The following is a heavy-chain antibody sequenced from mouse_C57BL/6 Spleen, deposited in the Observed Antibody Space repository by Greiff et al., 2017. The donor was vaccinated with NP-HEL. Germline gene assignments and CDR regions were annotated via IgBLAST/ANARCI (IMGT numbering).Heavy chain of an antibody. CDR3: ARGELGGYFDV. J-gene: IGHJ1*03. Sequence: QVQLKESGPELVKPGASVKISCKASGYSFTSYYIHWVKQRPGQGLEWIGWIYPGSGNTKYNEKFKGKATLTADTSSSTAYMQLSSLTSEDSAVYYCARGELGGYFDVWGTGTTVTVSS. D-gene: IGHD4-1*01. V-gene: IGHV1-66*01. CDR1: GYSFTSYY. CDR2: IYPGSGNT.